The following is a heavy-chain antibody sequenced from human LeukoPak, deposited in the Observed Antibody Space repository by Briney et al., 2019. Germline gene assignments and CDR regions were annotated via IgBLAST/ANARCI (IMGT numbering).Heavy chain of an antibody. V-gene: IGHV4-38-2*02. CDR2: IYHSGST. CDR3: ARNSGYDTHIDY. D-gene: IGHD5-12*01. Sequence: SETLSLTCTVSGYSISRGYYWGWIRQPPGKGLEWIGSIYHSGSTYYNPSLQRRVTIPGDTSKTQCSLKLRSVNAADTAVYYCARNSGYDTHIDYWGQGTLVTVSS. CDR1: GYSISRGYY. J-gene: IGHJ4*02.